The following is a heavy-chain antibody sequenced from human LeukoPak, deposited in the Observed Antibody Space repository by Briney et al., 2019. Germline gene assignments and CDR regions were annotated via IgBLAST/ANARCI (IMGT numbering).Heavy chain of an antibody. J-gene: IGHJ3*02. CDR1: GFTFSSYG. Sequence: PGGSLRLSCAASGFTFSSYGMHRVRQAPGKGLEWVAVIWYDGSNKYYADSVKGRFTISRDNSKNTLYLQMNSLRAEDTAVYYCARGGPVEMATIPFDIWGQGTMVTVSS. CDR3: ARGGPVEMATIPFDI. CDR2: IWYDGSNK. V-gene: IGHV3-33*01. D-gene: IGHD5-24*01.